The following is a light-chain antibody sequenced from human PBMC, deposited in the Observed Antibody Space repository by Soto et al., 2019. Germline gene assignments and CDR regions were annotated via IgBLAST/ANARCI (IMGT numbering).Light chain of an antibody. J-gene: IGKJ5*01. Sequence: EIVLTQSPGTLSLSPGERATLSCRASQSVSSNYLAWYQQKPGQAPRLLXYGASTRATGIPARFSGSGSGTEFTLTISSLQSEDFAVYYCQRYNNWPPQITFGQGTRLEIK. CDR2: GAS. CDR3: QRYNNWPPQIT. V-gene: IGKV3-15*01. CDR1: QSVSSN.